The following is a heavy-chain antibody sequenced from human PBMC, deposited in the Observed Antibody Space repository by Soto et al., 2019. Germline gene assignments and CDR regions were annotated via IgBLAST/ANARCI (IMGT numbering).Heavy chain of an antibody. Sequence: QVQLQESGPGLVKPSQTLSLTCTVSGGSISSGGYYWSWIRQHPGKGLEWIGYIYYRGSTHYNPSLKSRVPISVDTSKNQFSLKLSSVTAADTAVYYCARGLGGVGDWNHEMAFDIWGQGTMVTVSS. V-gene: IGHV4-31*03. J-gene: IGHJ3*02. CDR1: GGSISSGGYY. CDR3: ARGLGGVGDWNHEMAFDI. CDR2: IYYRGST. D-gene: IGHD1-1*01.